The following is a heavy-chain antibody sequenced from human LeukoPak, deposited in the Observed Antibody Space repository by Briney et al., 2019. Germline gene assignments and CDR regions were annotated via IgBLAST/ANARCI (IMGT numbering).Heavy chain of an antibody. D-gene: IGHD6-13*01. CDR1: GFTFSTYS. Sequence: GGSLRLSCAASGFTFSTYSMNWVRQAPGKGLEWVSSMSGSGSYIYYAGSVRGRFTISRDNAKNSLYLQMNSLRAEDTAVYYCARREQQLIYFDSWGQGTLVTVSS. V-gene: IGHV3-21*01. CDR3: ARREQQLIYFDS. J-gene: IGHJ4*02. CDR2: MSGSGSYI.